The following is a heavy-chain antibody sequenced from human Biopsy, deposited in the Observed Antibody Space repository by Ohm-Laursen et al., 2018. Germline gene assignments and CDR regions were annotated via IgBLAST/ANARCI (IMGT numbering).Heavy chain of an antibody. CDR2: IYYSGST. Sequence: SETLSLTCTVSGGSISSDYWSWIRQTPGQGLEWIGYIYYSGSTNCNPSLKSRVTISVGTSKNQFSLRLNSVTAADTAVYYCARATNSTGWPYYYFYGMDVWGQGTTVTVSS. CDR3: ARATNSTGWPYYYFYGMDV. J-gene: IGHJ6*02. D-gene: IGHD2/OR15-2a*01. V-gene: IGHV4-59*01. CDR1: GGSISSDY.